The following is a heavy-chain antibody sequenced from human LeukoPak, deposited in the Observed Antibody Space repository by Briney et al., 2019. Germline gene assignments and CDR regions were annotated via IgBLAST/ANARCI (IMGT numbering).Heavy chain of an antibody. Sequence: PGGSLRLSCAASGFTFSSYGMHWVRQAPGKGLEWVAVISYDGSNKYYADSVKGRFTISRDNSKNTLYLQMNSLRAEDTAVYYCARDFTRYCSSTSCYGAAFDIWGQGTMVTVSS. D-gene: IGHD2-2*01. J-gene: IGHJ3*02. CDR1: GFTFSSYG. V-gene: IGHV3-30*19. CDR2: ISYDGSNK. CDR3: ARDFTRYCSSTSCYGAAFDI.